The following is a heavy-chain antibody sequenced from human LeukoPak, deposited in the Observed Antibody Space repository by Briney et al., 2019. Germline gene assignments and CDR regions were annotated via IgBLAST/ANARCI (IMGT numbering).Heavy chain of an antibody. Sequence: GASVKVSCKVSGYTLTELSMHWVRQALGKGLEWMGGFDPEDGETIYAQKFQGRVTMTEDTSTDTAYMELSSLRSEDTAVYYCATDVTMVRGSAFDIWGQGTMVTVSS. J-gene: IGHJ3*02. D-gene: IGHD3-10*01. CDR2: FDPEDGET. CDR3: ATDVTMVRGSAFDI. CDR1: GYTLTELS. V-gene: IGHV1-24*01.